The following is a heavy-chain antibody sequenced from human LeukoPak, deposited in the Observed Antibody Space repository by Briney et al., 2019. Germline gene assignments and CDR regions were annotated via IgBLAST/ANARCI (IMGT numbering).Heavy chain of an antibody. D-gene: IGHD3-10*01. CDR2: INPILGTA. CDR3: ADGSGSYYYGMGV. CDR1: GGTFTSYA. V-gene: IGHV1-69*05. Sequence: SVKVSCKASGGTFTSYAISWVRQAPGQGLEWMGGINPILGTANYAQKFQGRVTITTDESTSTAYMELSSLRSEDTAVYYCADGSGSYYYGMGVWGQGTTVTVSS. J-gene: IGHJ6*02.